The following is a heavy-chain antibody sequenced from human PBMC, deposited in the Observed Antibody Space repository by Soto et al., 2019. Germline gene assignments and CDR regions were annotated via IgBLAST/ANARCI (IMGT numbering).Heavy chain of an antibody. D-gene: IGHD3-16*01. Sequence: PGESLKISCKGSGYRCNSYWSGCVRQMPGKGLEWIGMIYPGDSDTTYSPSFQGQVTMSADKSISTAYLEWNSLKASDTATYYCARQGSNGAYVYYPMDVWGQGTTVTVS. V-gene: IGHV5-51*01. CDR3: ARQGSNGAYVYYPMDV. CDR1: GYRCNSYW. CDR2: IYPGDSDT. J-gene: IGHJ6*02.